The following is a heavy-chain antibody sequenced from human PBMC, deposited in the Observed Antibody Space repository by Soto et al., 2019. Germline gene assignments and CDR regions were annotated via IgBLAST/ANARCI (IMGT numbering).Heavy chain of an antibody. CDR2: IIPSFATG. CDR3: ARSYYGSGSYWFYGMDV. Sequence: SVKVSCKASGGTFGNSAISWVRQAPGQGLEWMGGIIPSFATGNSAPEFQGRLTITANKSTTTAYMELSSLRSEDTAVYYCARSYYGSGSYWFYGMDVWGQGTTVTVSS. J-gene: IGHJ6*02. D-gene: IGHD3-10*01. V-gene: IGHV1-69*06. CDR1: GGTFGNSA.